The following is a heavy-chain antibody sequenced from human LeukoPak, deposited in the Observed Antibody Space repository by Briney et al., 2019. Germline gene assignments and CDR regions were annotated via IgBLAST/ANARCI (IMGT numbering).Heavy chain of an antibody. V-gene: IGHV4-61*02. Sequence: SQTLSLTCTVSGGSISSGSYYWSWIRQPAGKGLEGIGRIYTSGSTNYNPSLKSRVTISVDTSKNQFALKLSSVTAADTAVYYCARTDSSGYFGWFDPWGQGTLVTVSS. CDR2: IYTSGST. D-gene: IGHD3-22*01. CDR1: GGSISSGSYY. J-gene: IGHJ5*02. CDR3: ARTDSSGYFGWFDP.